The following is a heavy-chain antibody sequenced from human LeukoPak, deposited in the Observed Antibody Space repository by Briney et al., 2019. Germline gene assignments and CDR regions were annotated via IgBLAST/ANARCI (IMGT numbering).Heavy chain of an antibody. Sequence: GGSLRLSCAASGSTFSDYYMSWIRQAPGKGLEWVSYISSSGSTIYYADSVKGRFTISRDNAKNSLYLQMNSLRAEDTAVYYCAINRVTGSSLSWGQGTLVTVSS. V-gene: IGHV3-11*04. CDR3: AINRVTGSSLS. CDR1: GSTFSDYY. CDR2: ISSSGSTI. D-gene: IGHD1-20*01. J-gene: IGHJ4*02.